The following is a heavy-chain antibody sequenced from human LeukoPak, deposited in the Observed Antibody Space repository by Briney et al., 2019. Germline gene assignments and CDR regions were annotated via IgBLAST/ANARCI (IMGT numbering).Heavy chain of an antibody. J-gene: IGHJ4*02. Sequence: GGSLRLSCAASGFTFSSYWMSWVRQAPGKGLEWVAFIRYDGSNKYYADSVKGRFTISRDNSKNTLYLQMNSLRAEDTAVYYCAKDLGAAGDYWGQGTLVTVSS. CDR1: GFTFSSYW. CDR2: IRYDGSNK. CDR3: AKDLGAAGDY. V-gene: IGHV3-30*02.